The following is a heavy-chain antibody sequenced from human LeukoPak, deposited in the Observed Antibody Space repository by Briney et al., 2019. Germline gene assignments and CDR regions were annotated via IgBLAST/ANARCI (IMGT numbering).Heavy chain of an antibody. J-gene: IGHJ4*02. CDR1: GGSISSGNYY. Sequence: PSQTLSLTCTVSGGSISSGNYYWTWIRQPAGKGLEWIGRIYTSGSTNYNPSLKSRVAISVDTSKNQFSLKLSSVTAADTAVYYCARLDTAMGYYFNYWGQGTRVTVSS. D-gene: IGHD5-18*01. CDR2: IYTSGST. CDR3: ARLDTAMGYYFNY. V-gene: IGHV4-61*02.